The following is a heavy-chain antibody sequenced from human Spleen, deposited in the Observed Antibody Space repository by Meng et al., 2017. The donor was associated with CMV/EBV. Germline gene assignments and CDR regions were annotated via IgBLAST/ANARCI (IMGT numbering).Heavy chain of an antibody. Sequence: ASVKVSCKASGYTFTSYGISWVRQAPGQGLEWMGWIGAYNGNTNYAQKLQGRVTMTTDTSTSTAYMELRSLRSDDTAVYYCARDAVVVPAAIPGLYYYYYGMDVWGQGTTVTVSS. V-gene: IGHV1-18*01. CDR3: ARDAVVVPAAIPGLYYYYYGMDV. CDR1: GYTFTSYG. D-gene: IGHD2-2*02. J-gene: IGHJ6*02. CDR2: IGAYNGNT.